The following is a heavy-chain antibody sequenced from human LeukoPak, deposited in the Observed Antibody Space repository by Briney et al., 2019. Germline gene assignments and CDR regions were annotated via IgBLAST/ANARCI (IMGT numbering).Heavy chain of an antibody. V-gene: IGHV1-69*13. CDR2: IIPIFGTA. D-gene: IGHD2-2*02. Sequence: GASVKVSCKASGGTFSSYAISWVRQAPGQGLEWMGGIIPIFGTANYAQKFQGRVTITADESTSTAYMELSSLTSEDTAVYYCAREAVPAAINYYYTDVCGKGTTVTVSS. CDR1: GGTFSSYA. CDR3: AREAVPAAINYYYTDV. J-gene: IGHJ6*03.